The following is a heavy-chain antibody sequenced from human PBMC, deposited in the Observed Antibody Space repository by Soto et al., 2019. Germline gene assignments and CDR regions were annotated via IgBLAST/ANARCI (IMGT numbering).Heavy chain of an antibody. CDR3: ASGITGTTPTLFMAV. D-gene: IGHD1-7*01. CDR2: MNPNSGNT. Sequence: ASVKVSCKASGYTFTSYDINWVRQATGQGLEWMGWMNPNSGNTGYAQKFQGRVTMTRNTSISTAYMELSSLRSEDTAVYYCASGITGTTPTLFMAVWGKGTTVAVSS. V-gene: IGHV1-8*01. J-gene: IGHJ6*03. CDR1: GYTFTSYD.